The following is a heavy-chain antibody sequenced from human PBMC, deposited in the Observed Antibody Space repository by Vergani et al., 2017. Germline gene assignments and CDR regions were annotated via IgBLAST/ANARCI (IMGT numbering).Heavy chain of an antibody. J-gene: IGHJ3*02. V-gene: IGHV1-3*01. D-gene: IGHD2-2*01. CDR1: GYTFTSYA. CDR3: ASSIVVVPAATIPGAFDI. CDR2: INAGNGNT. Sequence: QVQLVQSGAEVKTPGASVKVSCKASGYTFTSYAMHWVRQAPGQRLEWMGWINAGNGNTKYSQKFQGRVTITRDTSASTAYMELSSLRSEDTAVYYCASSIVVVPAATIPGAFDIWGQGTMVTVSS.